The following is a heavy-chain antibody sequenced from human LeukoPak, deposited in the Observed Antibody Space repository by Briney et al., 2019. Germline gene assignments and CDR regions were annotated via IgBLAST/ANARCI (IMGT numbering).Heavy chain of an antibody. CDR2: IYHSGST. J-gene: IGHJ3*02. D-gene: IGHD3-10*01. Sequence: SGTLSLTCAVSGGSISSSNWRSWVRPPPGKGLEWIGEIYHSGSTNYNPSLKSRVTISVDKSKNQFSLKLSSVTAADTAVYYCARYGSGSARVAFDIWGQGTMVTVSS. V-gene: IGHV4-4*02. CDR3: ARYGSGSARVAFDI. CDR1: GGSISSSNW.